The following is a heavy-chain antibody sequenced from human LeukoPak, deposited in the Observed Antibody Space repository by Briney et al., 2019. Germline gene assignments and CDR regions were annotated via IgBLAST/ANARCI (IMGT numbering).Heavy chain of an antibody. Sequence: SQTLSLTCAISGDSVSSNSAAWNWFRQSPSRGLEWLGRTYYRSKWYNDYAVSVKSRITINPDTSKNQFSLQLNSVTPEDTAVYYCAVLGNDAFDIWGQGTMVTVSS. J-gene: IGHJ3*02. CDR1: GDSVSSNSAA. V-gene: IGHV6-1*01. D-gene: IGHD1-26*01. CDR3: AVLGNDAFDI. CDR2: TYYRSKWYN.